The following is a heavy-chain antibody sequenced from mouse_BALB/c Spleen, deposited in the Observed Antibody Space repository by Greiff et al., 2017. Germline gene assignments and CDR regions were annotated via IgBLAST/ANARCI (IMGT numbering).Heavy chain of an antibody. CDR2: IWAGGST. CDR3: ARDYDGYYSAWFAY. CDR1: GFSLTSYG. D-gene: IGHD2-3*01. J-gene: IGHJ3*01. V-gene: IGHV2-9*02. Sequence: QVQLKESGPGLVAPSQSLSITCTVSGFSLTSYGVHWVRQPPGKGLEWLGVIWAGGSTNYNSALMSRLSISKDNSKSQVFLKMNSLQTDDTAMYYCARDYDGYYSAWFAYWGQGTLVTVSA.